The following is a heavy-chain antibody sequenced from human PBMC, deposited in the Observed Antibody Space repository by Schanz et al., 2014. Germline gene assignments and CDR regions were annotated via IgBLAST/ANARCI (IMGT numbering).Heavy chain of an antibody. J-gene: IGHJ4*02. CDR2: IIPSLGLA. V-gene: IGHV1-69*02. CDR3: AKVAPAATYLAS. CDR1: GDTFSKYN. D-gene: IGHD2-2*01. Sequence: QVQLVQSGPEVKKPGSSVKVSCQAFGDTFSKYNIMWVRQVPGQGLEWMGRIIPSLGLAKYEQKFQGRVTITADKSTFTAYMDVSSLRSEDTAVYCCAKVAPAATYLASWGLGTLVTVSS.